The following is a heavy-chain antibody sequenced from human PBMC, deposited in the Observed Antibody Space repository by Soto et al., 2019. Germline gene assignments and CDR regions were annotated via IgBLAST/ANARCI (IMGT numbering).Heavy chain of an antibody. CDR1: GFTFSDYS. J-gene: IGHJ5*01. Sequence: GGSLRLSCAGSGFTFSDYSMSWVRQAPGKGLEWVSTITGNGGRTYYADSVRGRFTISRDNSKNTLYLRMNSLIAEDTAIYYCARDSFPDHDSWGQGTLVTVSS. D-gene: IGHD2-21*01. CDR3: ARDSFPDHDS. V-gene: IGHV3-23*01. CDR2: ITGNGGRT.